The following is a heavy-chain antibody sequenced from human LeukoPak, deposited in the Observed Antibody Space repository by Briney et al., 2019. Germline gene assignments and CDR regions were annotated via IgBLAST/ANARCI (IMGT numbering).Heavy chain of an antibody. D-gene: IGHD2-2*01. CDR1: GFTVSSNY. CDR2: IYSGGST. V-gene: IGHV3-53*01. J-gene: IGHJ3*02. Sequence: GGSLRLSCAASGFTVSSNYMSWVRQAPGKGLEWVSVIYSGGSTYYADSVKGRFTISRDNSKNTLYLQMNSLRAEDTAVYYCAKLSRLSDAFDIWGQGTMVTVSS. CDR3: AKLSRLSDAFDI.